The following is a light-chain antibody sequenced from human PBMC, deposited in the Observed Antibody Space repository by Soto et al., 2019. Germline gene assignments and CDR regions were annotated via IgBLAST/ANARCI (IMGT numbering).Light chain of an antibody. Sequence: EIVMTQSPSTLSLSPGERATLSCRASQSVSSYLAWYQQKPGQAPRLLIYDASNRATGIPARFSGSGSGTDFTLTISSLEPEDLAVYYCQQRSNWPTWTFGQGTKVE. CDR2: DAS. V-gene: IGKV3-11*01. J-gene: IGKJ1*01. CDR1: QSVSSY. CDR3: QQRSNWPTWT.